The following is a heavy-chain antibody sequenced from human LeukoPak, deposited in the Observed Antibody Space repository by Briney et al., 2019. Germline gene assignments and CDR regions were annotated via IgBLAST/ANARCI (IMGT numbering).Heavy chain of an antibody. J-gene: IGHJ3*02. V-gene: IGHV1-69*05. CDR1: GGTFSSYA. D-gene: IGHD3-10*01. CDR3: AREFGGLGRAFDI. CDR2: IIPIFGTA. Sequence: ASVKVSCKASGGTFSSYAISWVRQAPGQGLEWMGGIIPIFGTANYAQKFQGRVTITTDESTSTAYMELSSLRSEDTAVYYCAREFGGLGRAFDIWGQGTMVTVSS.